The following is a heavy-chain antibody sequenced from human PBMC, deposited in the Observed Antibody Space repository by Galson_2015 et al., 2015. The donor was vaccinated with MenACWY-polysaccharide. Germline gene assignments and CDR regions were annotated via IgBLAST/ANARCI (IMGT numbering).Heavy chain of an antibody. CDR1: GYTFRSYG. CDR2: TYPYNGNT. CDR3: ARDRSTGWYVY. V-gene: IGHV1-18*01. Sequence: SVKVSCKASGYTFRSYGITWVRQAPGQGLEWMGWTYPYNGNTKYSQKFQDRLTLTTDTSTSTAYMELRSLRSDDTATYYCARDRSTGWYVYWGQGTLVTVSS. J-gene: IGHJ4*02. D-gene: IGHD6-19*01.